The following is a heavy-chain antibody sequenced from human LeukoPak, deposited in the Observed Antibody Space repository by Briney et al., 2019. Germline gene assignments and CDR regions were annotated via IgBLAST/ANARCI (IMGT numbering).Heavy chain of an antibody. Sequence: PSETLSLTCTVSGGSISSYYWSWIRQPPGKGLEWIGYIYYSGSTNYNPSLKSRVTISVDTSKNQFSLKLSSVTAADTAVYYCARGYEYCSRSSCFFSLHYWGQGTLVTVSS. J-gene: IGHJ4*02. CDR1: GGSISSYY. V-gene: IGHV4-59*01. D-gene: IGHD2-2*01. CDR3: ARGYEYCSRSSCFFSLHY. CDR2: IYYSGST.